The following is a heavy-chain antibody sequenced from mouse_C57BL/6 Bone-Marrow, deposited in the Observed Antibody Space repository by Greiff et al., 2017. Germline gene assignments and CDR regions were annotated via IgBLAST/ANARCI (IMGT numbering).Heavy chain of an antibody. D-gene: IGHD4-1*01. Sequence: VQLQESGAELARPGASVKLSCKASGYTFTSYGISWVKQRTGQGLEWIGEIYPRSGNTYYNEKFKGKATLTAGKSSSTAYMELRSLTSEDSAVYFCARWELGRGYWGQGTTLTVSS. CDR2: IYPRSGNT. V-gene: IGHV1-81*01. CDR3: ARWELGRGY. CDR1: GYTFTSYG. J-gene: IGHJ2*01.